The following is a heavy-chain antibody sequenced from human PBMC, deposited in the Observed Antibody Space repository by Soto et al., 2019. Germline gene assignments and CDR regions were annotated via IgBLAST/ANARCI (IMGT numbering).Heavy chain of an antibody. J-gene: IGHJ6*02. CDR3: AKDQRGGRWWELPDYYYYGMDV. D-gene: IGHD1-26*01. Sequence: EVQLVESGGGLVQPGGSLRLSCAASGFTFSIYWMSWVRQAPGKGLEWVANIKEDGSEKYYVDSVKGRFTISRDNVKNSLYLQITRLRVEDTAVYYCAKDQRGGRWWELPDYYYYGMDVWGQGTTVTVSS. CDR1: GFTFSIYW. CDR2: IKEDGSEK. V-gene: IGHV3-7*03.